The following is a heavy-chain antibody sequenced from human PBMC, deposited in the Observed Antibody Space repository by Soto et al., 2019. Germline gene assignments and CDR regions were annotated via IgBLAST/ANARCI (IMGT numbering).Heavy chain of an antibody. CDR1: GYTFTNYG. J-gene: IGHJ4*02. Sequence: QVQLVQSGAEVKEPGASVKVSCKASGYTFTNYGITWVRQAPGQGLELVGWLSAYNGDTNYAPKFQGRVTVTTDTFTSTAYMDLRSLTSDDTAVYYCARSGRYYAGDDAYWGQGTPVTVSS. V-gene: IGHV1-18*04. D-gene: IGHD3-22*01. CDR3: ARSGRYYAGDDAY. CDR2: LSAYNGDT.